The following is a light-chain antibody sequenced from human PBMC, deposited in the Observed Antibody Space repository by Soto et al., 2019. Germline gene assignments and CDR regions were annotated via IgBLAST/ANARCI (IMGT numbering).Light chain of an antibody. J-gene: IGKJ1*01. Sequence: DTLMTQSPDTLSPSPGEGATLSCRASLSVSSSLAWYQQKPGQAPRLLIYGTSTRATGIPARFSGSGSGTEFTLTISSLQSEDFAVYYCQQYNKWPATFGQGTKVEIK. V-gene: IGKV3-15*01. CDR3: QQYNKWPAT. CDR2: GTS. CDR1: LSVSSS.